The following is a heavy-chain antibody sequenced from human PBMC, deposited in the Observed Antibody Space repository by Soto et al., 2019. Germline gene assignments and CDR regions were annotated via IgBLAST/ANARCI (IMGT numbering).Heavy chain of an antibody. CDR1: GGSISNSNW. CDR3: AHRPIVGAAI. J-gene: IGHJ4*02. Sequence: QVQLQESGPGLVKPSGTLSLTSAVFGGSISNSNWWTWVHQPPGKGLDWIGEFLHSRSTNYNSSLMGRVAIPVDKANDQFSLKLGSATAAATAVYYCAHRPIVGAAIWGQGPLVTVSS. V-gene: IGHV4-4*02. D-gene: IGHD1-26*01. CDR2: FLHSRST.